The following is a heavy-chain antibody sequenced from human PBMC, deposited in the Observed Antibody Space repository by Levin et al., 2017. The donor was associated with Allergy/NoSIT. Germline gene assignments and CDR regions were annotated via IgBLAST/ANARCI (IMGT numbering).Heavy chain of an antibody. CDR2: IKQDGSEK. CDR3: ARDRTGLIFDP. D-gene: IGHD3/OR15-3a*01. CDR1: GFTFSSYW. V-gene: IGHV3-7*01. J-gene: IGHJ5*02. Sequence: PGGSLRLSCAASGFTFSSYWMTWVRQAPGKGLEWVANIKQDGSEKYYVDSVKGRFAISRDNAKNSLYLQMNSLRAEDTAVYYCARDRTGLIFDPWGQGTLVTVSS.